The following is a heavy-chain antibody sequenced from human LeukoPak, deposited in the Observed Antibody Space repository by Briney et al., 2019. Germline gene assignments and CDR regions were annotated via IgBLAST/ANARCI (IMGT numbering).Heavy chain of an antibody. CDR1: GGSFSGHY. Sequence: PSETLSLTCAVYGGSFSGHYWSWIRQPPGKGLEWIGEINHSGSTNYNPSLKSRVTISVDTSKNQFSLKLSSVTAADTAVYYCARGDSFSGNIACWGQGTLVTVSS. CDR3: ARGDSFSGNIAC. CDR2: INHSGST. V-gene: IGHV4-34*01. J-gene: IGHJ4*02. D-gene: IGHD2-21*01.